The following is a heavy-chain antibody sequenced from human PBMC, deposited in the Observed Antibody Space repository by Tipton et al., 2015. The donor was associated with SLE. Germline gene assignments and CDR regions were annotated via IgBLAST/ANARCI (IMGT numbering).Heavy chain of an antibody. V-gene: IGHV4-38-2*02. Sequence: TLSLTCTVSGYSISSGYYWSWIRQPPGKGLEWIGEINHSGSTNYNPSLKSRVTISVDTSKNQFSLKLSSVTAADTAVYYCARGRSPHAFDIWGQGTMVTVSS. CDR3: ARGRSPHAFDI. J-gene: IGHJ3*02. CDR1: GYSISSGYY. CDR2: INHSGST. D-gene: IGHD2-15*01.